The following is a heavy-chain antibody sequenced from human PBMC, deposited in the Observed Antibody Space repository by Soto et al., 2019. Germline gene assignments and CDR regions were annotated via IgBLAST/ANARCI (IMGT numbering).Heavy chain of an antibody. CDR3: AKDPGGSRHFDY. J-gene: IGHJ4*02. CDR2: ISWDGGST. Sequence: EVQLVESGGVVVQPGGSLRLSCAASGFTFDDYTMHWVRQAPGKGLEWVSLISWDGGSTYYADSVKGRFTISRDNSKNSLYLQMNSLRTEDTALYYGAKDPGGSRHFDYWGQGTLVTVSS. CDR1: GFTFDDYT. V-gene: IGHV3-43*01. D-gene: IGHD2-15*01.